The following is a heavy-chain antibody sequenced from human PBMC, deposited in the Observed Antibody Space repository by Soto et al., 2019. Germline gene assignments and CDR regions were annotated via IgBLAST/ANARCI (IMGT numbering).Heavy chain of an antibody. D-gene: IGHD3-10*01. CDR3: ASSVITMVRGVITNNWFDP. CDR2: IIPILGIA. CDR1: GGTFSSYT. V-gene: IGHV1-69*02. Sequence: QVQLVQSGAEVKKPGSSVKVSCKASGGTFSSYTISWVRQAPGQGLEWMGRIIPILGIAHYAQKFQGRVTITADNSTSTAYMELSSLRSEDTAVYYCASSVITMVRGVITNNWFDPWGQGTLVTVSS. J-gene: IGHJ5*02.